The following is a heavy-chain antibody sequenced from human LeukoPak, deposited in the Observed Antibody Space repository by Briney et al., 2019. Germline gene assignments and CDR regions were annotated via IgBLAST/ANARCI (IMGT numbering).Heavy chain of an antibody. Sequence: GGSLRLSCAGSGFTLSSNWMHWVRQAPGKGLVWVARFYSDGGRTNYADSVKGRFTISGDNAKNTQYLQMSSLRAEDTAVYYCARSGRGGAFDIWGQGTMVTVSS. D-gene: IGHD1-26*01. CDR2: FYSDGGRT. CDR1: GFTLSSNW. J-gene: IGHJ3*02. V-gene: IGHV3-74*01. CDR3: ARSGRGGAFDI.